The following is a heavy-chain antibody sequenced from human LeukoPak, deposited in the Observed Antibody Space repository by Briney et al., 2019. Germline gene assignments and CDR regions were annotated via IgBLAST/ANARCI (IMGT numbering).Heavy chain of an antibody. V-gene: IGHV3-72*01. CDR3: AIGPSGYYDLDY. Sequence: PGGSLRLSCAASGFTFSSYSMNWVRQAPGKGLEWVGRIRNKVNSYTTQYAASVIGRFTISRDDSKNSLFLQMSSLKTEDTAVYYCAIGPSGYYDLDYWGQGTLVTVSS. J-gene: IGHJ4*02. CDR1: GFTFSSYS. CDR2: IRNKVNSYTT. D-gene: IGHD3-22*01.